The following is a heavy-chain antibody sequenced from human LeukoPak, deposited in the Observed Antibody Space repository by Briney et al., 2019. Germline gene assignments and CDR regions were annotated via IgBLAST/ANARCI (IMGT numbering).Heavy chain of an antibody. Sequence: SETLSLTCTVSGGYIGSYYWRWIRQPAGKGLEWIGRIYTSENTDYNPSLKSRVTMSVDMSTSQFSLRLTSVTAADTAVYYCAREGDYSDYSKSFYYMDVWGKGTTVTVSS. J-gene: IGHJ6*03. CDR1: GGYIGSYY. CDR2: IYTSENT. D-gene: IGHD4-11*01. CDR3: AREGDYSDYSKSFYYMDV. V-gene: IGHV4-4*07.